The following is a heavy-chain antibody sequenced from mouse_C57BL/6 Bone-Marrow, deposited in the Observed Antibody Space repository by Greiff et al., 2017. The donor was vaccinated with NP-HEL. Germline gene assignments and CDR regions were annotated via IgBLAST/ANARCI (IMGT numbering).Heavy chain of an antibody. CDR1: GFNIKDYY. CDR3: TTNGVAWFAY. D-gene: IGHD1-1*02. CDR2: IDPENGDT. V-gene: IGHV14-4*01. J-gene: IGHJ3*01. Sequence: VQLQQSGAELVRPGASVKLSCTASGFNIKDYYMHWVKQRPEQGLEWIGWIDPENGDTEYASKFQGKATITADTSSNTAYLQLSSLTSEDTAVYDCTTNGVAWFAYWGQGTLVTVSA.